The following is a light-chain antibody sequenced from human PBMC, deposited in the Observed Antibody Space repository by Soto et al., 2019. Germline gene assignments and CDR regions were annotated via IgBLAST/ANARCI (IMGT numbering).Light chain of an antibody. J-gene: IGKJ2*01. Sequence: DIQMTQSPSSLSASVGARVTITCRASQSISSYLNWYQQKPGKAPKLLIYAASSLQSGVPSRFSGSGSGTDFTLTISSLQPEDFATYYCQQSYSTLYAFGQGTKVDIK. V-gene: IGKV1-39*01. CDR1: QSISSY. CDR3: QQSYSTLYA. CDR2: AAS.